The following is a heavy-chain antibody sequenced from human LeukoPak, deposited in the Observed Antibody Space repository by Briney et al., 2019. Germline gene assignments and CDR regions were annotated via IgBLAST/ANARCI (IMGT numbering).Heavy chain of an antibody. V-gene: IGHV4-39*07. Sequence: SETLSLTCTVSGGSISSSSYYWGWIRQPPGKGLEWIAYIHHTGDTYSNPSLKSRATMSLDMSKNQFSLKLTSVTAADTAVYYCARLIAAAPEMDVWGKGTTVTVSS. D-gene: IGHD6-25*01. CDR3: ARLIAAAPEMDV. J-gene: IGHJ6*04. CDR2: IHHTGDT. CDR1: GGSISSSSYY.